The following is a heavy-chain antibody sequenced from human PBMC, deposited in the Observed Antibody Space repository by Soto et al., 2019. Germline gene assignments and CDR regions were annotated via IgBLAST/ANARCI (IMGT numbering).Heavy chain of an antibody. D-gene: IGHD1-1*01. V-gene: IGHV4-59*01. CDR3: ARSEHTFAGVF. J-gene: IGHJ4*02. Sequence: QVQLRESGPGLVTPSETLSLTCSVSGDSMSDYYGSWIRQSPEKGLEHIGYLHYSGSANYNPSLESRVPISMDRSKNQVSLKLRSVTAADTAIYYCARSEHTFAGVFWGQGILVTVSS. CDR2: LHYSGSA. CDR1: GDSMSDYY.